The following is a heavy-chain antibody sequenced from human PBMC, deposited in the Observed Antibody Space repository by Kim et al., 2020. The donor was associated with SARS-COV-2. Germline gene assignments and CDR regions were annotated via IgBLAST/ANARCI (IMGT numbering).Heavy chain of an antibody. D-gene: IGHD2-2*01. Sequence: SETLSLTCTVSGGSIGSYYWSWIRQPPGKGLEWIGYIYYSGSANYNPSLKSRVTISVDMSKNQFSLKLNSVTAADTAVYFCARDKGGSEPWYCSSTTCYHAFDIWGQGTMVTVSS. V-gene: IGHV4-59*13. J-gene: IGHJ3*02. CDR1: GGSIGSYY. CDR3: ARDKGGSEPWYCSSTTCYHAFDI. CDR2: IYYSGSA.